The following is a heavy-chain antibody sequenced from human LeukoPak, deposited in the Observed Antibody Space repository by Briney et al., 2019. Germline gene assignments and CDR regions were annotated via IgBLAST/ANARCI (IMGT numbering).Heavy chain of an antibody. V-gene: IGHV1-46*01. CDR2: INPSGGST. D-gene: IGHD1-26*01. CDR1: GYIFTSYY. CDR3: ARDQSGEWELVSGWWFDP. Sequence: GASVKVSCKASGYIFTSYYIHWVRQAPGQGLEWMGIINPSGGSTSYAQKFQGRVTMTRDMSTSTDYMELSSLRSEDTAVYYCARDQSGEWELVSGWWFDPWGQGTLVTVSS. J-gene: IGHJ5*02.